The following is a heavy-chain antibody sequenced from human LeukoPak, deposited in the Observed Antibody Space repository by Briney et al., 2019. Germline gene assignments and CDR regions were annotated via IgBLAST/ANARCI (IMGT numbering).Heavy chain of an antibody. Sequence: ASVKVSCKASKYTFTSYDINWVRQAPGQGLEWMGWMNPNSGNTGYAQKFQGRVTMTRNTSVSTAYMELSSLRSEDTAVYYCARKNYGSNRWFDPWGQGTLVTVSS. CDR3: ARKNYGSNRWFDP. V-gene: IGHV1-8*01. CDR1: KYTFTSYD. D-gene: IGHD4/OR15-4a*01. J-gene: IGHJ5*02. CDR2: MNPNSGNT.